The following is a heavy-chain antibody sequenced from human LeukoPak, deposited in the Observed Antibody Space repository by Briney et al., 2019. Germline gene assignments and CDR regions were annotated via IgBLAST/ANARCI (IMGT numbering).Heavy chain of an antibody. CDR2: INSKSDDI. CDR3: ARAEETTWGIDP. Sequence: GGSLRLSCAASGFTFRSYSMNWVRQAPGKGLEWLSYINSKSDDIYHADSVKGRFTVSRDNAKSSLYLQMNNLRAEDTAVYYCARAEETTWGIDPWGQGTLVTVSS. J-gene: IGHJ5*02. V-gene: IGHV3-48*01. CDR1: GFTFRSYS. D-gene: IGHD3-16*01.